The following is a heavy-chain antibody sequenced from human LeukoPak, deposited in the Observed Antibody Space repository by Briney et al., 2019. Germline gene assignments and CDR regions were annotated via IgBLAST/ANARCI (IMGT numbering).Heavy chain of an antibody. Sequence: PGGSLRLSCAASGFTFNNYVMNWVRQAPGKGLEWVSAVSGSGGSTYYADSVKGRFTISRDSSKNTLYLQMNSLRAEDTAVYYCARTDSGAAALDYWGQGTLVTVSS. CDR3: ARTDSGAAALDY. CDR1: GFTFNNYV. J-gene: IGHJ4*02. CDR2: VSGSGGST. D-gene: IGHD6-13*01. V-gene: IGHV3-23*01.